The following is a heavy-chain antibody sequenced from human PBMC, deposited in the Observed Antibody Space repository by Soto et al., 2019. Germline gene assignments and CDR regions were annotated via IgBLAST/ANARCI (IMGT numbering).Heavy chain of an antibody. CDR1: GGTFSIYA. CDR2: IIPIFGTA. J-gene: IGHJ4*02. D-gene: IGHD3-22*01. CDR3: ARDRDDSSGYSLDY. Sequence: SVKVSCKASGGTFSIYAISCVLQSPGQGLEWMGGIIPIFGTANYAQKFQGRVTITADKSTSTAYMELSSLRSEDTAVYYCARDRDDSSGYSLDYWGQGTLVTVSS. V-gene: IGHV1-69*06.